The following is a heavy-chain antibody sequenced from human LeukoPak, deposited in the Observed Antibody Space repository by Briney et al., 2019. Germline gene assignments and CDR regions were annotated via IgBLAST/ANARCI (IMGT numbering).Heavy chain of an antibody. CDR2: IISTSTTI. CDR3: AIGQGELMLFDY. V-gene: IGHV3-48*01. CDR1: VFTLSTAW. Sequence: GGSPRLSCAASVFTLSTAWMRWVRPAPGGRLEWGSYIISTSTTIYYTDSLKGPFTLSRDNTQNSLCLQINRVRAQETRLYFCAIGQGELMLFDYWGEGTLV. J-gene: IGHJ4*02. D-gene: IGHD3-16*01.